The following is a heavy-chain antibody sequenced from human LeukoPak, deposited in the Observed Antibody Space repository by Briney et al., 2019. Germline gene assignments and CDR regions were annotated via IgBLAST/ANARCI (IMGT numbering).Heavy chain of an antibody. CDR3: AKRQLRGYNFGYGSDY. V-gene: IGHV1-2*02. D-gene: IGHD5-18*01. CDR1: GYIFTAYY. Sequence: ASVRVSCKASGYIFTAYYIHWVRQAPGQGLDYIGWINPNSGPTNYAQKFQGRVTITRDTSISTVYLELRGLRSDDTAVYFCAKRQLRGYNFGYGSDYWGQGTLVTVSP. J-gene: IGHJ4*02. CDR2: INPNSGPT.